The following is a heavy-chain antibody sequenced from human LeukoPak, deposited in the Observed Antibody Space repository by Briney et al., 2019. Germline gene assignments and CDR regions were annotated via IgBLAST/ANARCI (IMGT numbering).Heavy chain of an antibody. CDR3: AKGSGDSSGWFQLFGY. CDR2: ISGSGGST. V-gene: IGHV3-23*01. Sequence: GGSLRLSCAASGFTFSSYAMSWVRQAPGKGLEWVSAISGSGGSTYYADSVKGRFTISRDNSKNTLYLQMNSLRAEDTAVYYCAKGSGDSSGWFQLFGYWGQGTLVTVSS. J-gene: IGHJ4*02. CDR1: GFTFSSYA. D-gene: IGHD6-19*01.